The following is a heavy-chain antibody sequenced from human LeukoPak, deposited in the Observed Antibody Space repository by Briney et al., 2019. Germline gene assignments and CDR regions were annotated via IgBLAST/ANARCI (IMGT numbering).Heavy chain of an antibody. CDR2: ISAYNGNT. CDR3: ARALYSSSWYGVDYYYYGMDV. CDR1: GYTFTSYG. D-gene: IGHD6-13*01. V-gene: IGHV1-18*01. Sequence: ASVKVSCKASGYTFTSYGISWVRQAPGQGLEWMGWISAYNGNTNYAQKLQGRVTMTTDTSTSTAYMELRSLRSDDTAVYYCARALYSSSWYGVDYYYYGMDVWGQGTTVTVSS. J-gene: IGHJ6*02.